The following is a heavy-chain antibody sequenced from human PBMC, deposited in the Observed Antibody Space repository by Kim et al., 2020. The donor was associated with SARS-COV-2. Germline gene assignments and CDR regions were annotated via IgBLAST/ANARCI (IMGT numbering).Heavy chain of an antibody. J-gene: IGHJ3*02. CDR3: ANGADAFDI. D-gene: IGHD4-17*01. CDR2: ST. V-gene: IGHV4-34*01. Sequence: STNHNPYLESRVTISVDTATNQFSLKLGSVTAADTAVYYCANGADAFDIWGQGTMVTVSS.